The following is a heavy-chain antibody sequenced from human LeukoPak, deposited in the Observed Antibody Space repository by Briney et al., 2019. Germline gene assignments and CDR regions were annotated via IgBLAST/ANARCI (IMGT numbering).Heavy chain of an antibody. J-gene: IGHJ5*02. CDR3: AGDYYDSSGYQNWFDP. CDR2: INPSGGST. CDR1: GYTFTSYY. Sequence: ASVKVSCKASGYTFTSYYMHWVRQAPGQGLEWMGRINPSGGSTSYAQKFQGRVTMTRDTSTSTVYMELSSLRSEDTAVYYCAGDYYDSSGYQNWFDPWGQGTLVTVSS. D-gene: IGHD3-22*01. V-gene: IGHV1-46*01.